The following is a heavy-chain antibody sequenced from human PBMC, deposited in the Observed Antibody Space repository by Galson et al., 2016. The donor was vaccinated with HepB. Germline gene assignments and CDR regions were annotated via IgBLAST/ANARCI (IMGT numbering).Heavy chain of an antibody. CDR1: GFTVSSTF. D-gene: IGHD6-19*01. CDR2: IYSGDST. Sequence: SLRLSCAASGFTVSSTFMTWVRQAPGKGLEWVSVIYSGDSTNYADSVKGRFTISRDNSKNKLYLQMNSLRVEDTAVYYCARGKAVTGSDPLDPWGQGNLVTVSS. J-gene: IGHJ5*02. V-gene: IGHV3-53*01. CDR3: ARGKAVTGSDPLDP.